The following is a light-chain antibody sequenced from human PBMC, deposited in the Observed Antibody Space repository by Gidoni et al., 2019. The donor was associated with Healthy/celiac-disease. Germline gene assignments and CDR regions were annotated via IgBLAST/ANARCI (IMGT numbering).Light chain of an antibody. CDR3: QQYNNCTPYT. CDR2: GAS. CDR1: QSVSSN. J-gene: IGKJ4*01. V-gene: IGKV3-15*01. Sequence: EIVMTHSPAPLSVSPGERATLSCRASQSVSSNLAWYQQKPGQAPRLLIYGASTRATGIPARVSGSGSGTEFTLTISSLQSEDVAVYYCQQYNNCTPYTFGGGTKVEIK.